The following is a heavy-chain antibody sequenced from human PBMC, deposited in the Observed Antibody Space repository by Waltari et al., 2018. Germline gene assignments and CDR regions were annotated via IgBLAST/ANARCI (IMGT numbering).Heavy chain of an antibody. D-gene: IGHD1-20*01. CDR3: AKPFYNWDDPLES. CDR1: GFTFLTHA. Sequence: EVQLLESGGDLVQPGGSLRLSCGASGFTFLTHAVSWVRQAPGKGLEWVSSISVSGDTYYADSVKGRFTISRDNSDKTVYLQINRLRADDTAVYYCAKPFYNWDDPLESWGQGTLVTVSS. CDR2: ISVSGDT. V-gene: IGHV3-23*01. J-gene: IGHJ5*02.